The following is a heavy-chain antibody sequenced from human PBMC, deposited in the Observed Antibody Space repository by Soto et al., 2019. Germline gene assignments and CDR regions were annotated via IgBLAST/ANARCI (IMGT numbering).Heavy chain of an antibody. V-gene: IGHV3-66*01. J-gene: IGHJ5*02. Sequence: GGSLRLSCASSGFTVSSNYMSWVRQAPGKGLEWVSVIYSGGTTYYADSVKGRFTISRDNSKNTLYLQMNSLRAEDTAVYYCARNGDSSDYRGCFDPWGQETRVTVSS. CDR2: IYSGGTT. CDR1: GFTVSSNY. D-gene: IGHD3-22*01. CDR3: ARNGDSSDYRGCFDP.